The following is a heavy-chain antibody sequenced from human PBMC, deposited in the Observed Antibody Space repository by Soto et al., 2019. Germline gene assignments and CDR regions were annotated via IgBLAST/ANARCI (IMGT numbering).Heavy chain of an antibody. CDR1: GNTFASHG. Sequence: ASVKVSCKASGNTFASHGFSWVRQAPGQGLEWMGWVSGFNGQTNYALKFQGRVTLTTDTSTSTAYMELRSLRSDGTAVYFCARVDPRGVAVVRDYWGQGTLVTVS. D-gene: IGHD3-10*01. V-gene: IGHV1-18*01. J-gene: IGHJ4*02. CDR3: ARVDPRGVAVVRDY. CDR2: VSGFNGQT.